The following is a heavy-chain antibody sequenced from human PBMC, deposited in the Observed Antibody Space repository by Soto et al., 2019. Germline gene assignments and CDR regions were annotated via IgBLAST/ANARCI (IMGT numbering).Heavy chain of an antibody. CDR2: INYSGAA. V-gene: IGHV4-30-4*01. D-gene: IGHD3-3*01. J-gene: IGHJ6*02. CDR1: GGSISGGDYH. Sequence: SATLSLTCSVSGGSISGGDYHWSWIRQAPGKGLEWIGSINYSGAASYNPSLETRVTTSIDASKNQFSLKVRSVSAADTAVYYCPRAEQSKILLFGKVTRRDYYDGMDVWGQGTKVT. CDR3: PRAEQSKILLFGKVTRRDYYDGMDV.